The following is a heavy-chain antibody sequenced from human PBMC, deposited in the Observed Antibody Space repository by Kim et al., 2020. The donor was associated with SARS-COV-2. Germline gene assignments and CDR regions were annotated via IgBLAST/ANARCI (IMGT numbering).Heavy chain of an antibody. CDR1: GFTYGNFA. D-gene: IGHD4-17*01. CDR2: ISSSGGST. CDR3: AKVLSIDYAYFDY. Sequence: GGSLRLSCAASGFTYGNFAMTWVRQAPGKGLEWVSAISSSGGSTYYADSVKGRFTISRDNSKSTLYLQMNGLRVEDTAVYYCAKVLSIDYAYFDYWGQGTLVTVSS. V-gene: IGHV3-23*01. J-gene: IGHJ4*02.